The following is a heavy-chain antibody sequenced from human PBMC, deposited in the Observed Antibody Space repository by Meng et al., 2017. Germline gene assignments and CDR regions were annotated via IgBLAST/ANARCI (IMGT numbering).Heavy chain of an antibody. CDR3: ERDLEVSYYDKSGCYFVN. J-gene: IGHJ4*02. V-gene: IGHV4-39*07. CDR1: GGSISSSSYY. D-gene: IGHD3-22*01. CDR2: IYYSGST. Sequence: SETLSLTCTVSGGSISSSSYYWGWIRQPPGKGLEWIGSIYYSGSTYYNPSLKSRVTISVDTSKNQFSLKLSSVAAANTAVYYCERDLEVSYYDKSGCYFVNWGQGTLVTVSS.